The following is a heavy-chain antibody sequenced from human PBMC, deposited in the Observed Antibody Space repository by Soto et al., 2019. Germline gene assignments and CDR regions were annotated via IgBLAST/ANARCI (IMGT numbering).Heavy chain of an antibody. D-gene: IGHD3-3*01. CDR3: VKDLWICPDACRSGDY. CDR1: GFTFSTYA. J-gene: IGHJ4*02. CDR2: ISGSGDTT. Sequence: EVQLLESGGGLVQPGGSLRLSCAASGFTFSTYAMSWFRQAPGKGLEWLSGISGSGDTTYYAESVKDRFTISRDNSENTLYLQMNSLRAEDTAVYYCVKDLWICPDACRSGDYWGQGTLVTVSS. V-gene: IGHV3-23*01.